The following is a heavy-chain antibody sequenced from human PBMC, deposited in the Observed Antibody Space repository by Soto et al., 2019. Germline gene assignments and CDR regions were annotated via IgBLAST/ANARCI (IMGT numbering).Heavy chain of an antibody. J-gene: IGHJ3*02. Sequence: PGGSLRLTCAASGFSFITYAMSWVRQAPGKGLYWVLFISAGGTNTYYADSVRGRFTISRDNSKNTLYLQMNSLRAEDTAVYYCAKLSAADAFDIWGQGTMVTVSS. CDR1: GFSFITYA. CDR3: AKLSAADAFDI. CDR2: ISAGGTNT. V-gene: IGHV3-23*01.